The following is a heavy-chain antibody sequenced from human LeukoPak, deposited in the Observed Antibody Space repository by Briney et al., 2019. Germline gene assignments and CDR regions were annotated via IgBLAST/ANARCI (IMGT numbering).Heavy chain of an antibody. Sequence: GGSLRLSYAASGFTVSSNYMSWVRQAPGKGLEWVSVIYSGGSTYYADSVKGRFTISRDNSKNTLYLQMNSLRAEDTAVYYCARERYYYYGMDVWGQGTTVTVSS. CDR1: GFTVSSNY. J-gene: IGHJ6*02. CDR2: IYSGGST. V-gene: IGHV3-53*01. CDR3: ARERYYYYGMDV.